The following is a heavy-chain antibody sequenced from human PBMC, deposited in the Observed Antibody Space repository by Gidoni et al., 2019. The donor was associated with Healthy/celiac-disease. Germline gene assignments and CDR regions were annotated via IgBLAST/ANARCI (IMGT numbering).Heavy chain of an antibody. CDR1: GGSFSGYY. Sequence: QVQLQQWGAGLLKPSETLSLTCAVYGGSFSGYYWSWIRQPPGKGLEWIGEINHSGSTNYNPSLRSRVTISVDMSKNQFSLKLSSVTAADTAVYYCARGTPDYYDYIWGSHRSNWFDPWGQGTLVTVSS. J-gene: IGHJ5*02. CDR3: ARGTPDYYDYIWGSHRSNWFDP. D-gene: IGHD3-16*02. CDR2: INHSGST. V-gene: IGHV4-34*01.